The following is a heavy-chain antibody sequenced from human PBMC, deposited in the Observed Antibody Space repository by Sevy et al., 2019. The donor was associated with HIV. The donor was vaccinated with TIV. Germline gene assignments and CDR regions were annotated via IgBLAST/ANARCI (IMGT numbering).Heavy chain of an antibody. D-gene: IGHD4-4*01. Sequence: SETLSLTCTVSGTSISGYYWSWIRQPPGKGLEWFGNIYYNGRSDYNPSLKSRVTISEDTSKNQFSLKLSSVTAADTAVYYCARAYSNYYYAMDVWGQGTTVTVSS. CDR1: GTSISGYY. CDR3: ARAYSNYYYAMDV. V-gene: IGHV4-59*01. CDR2: IYYNGRS. J-gene: IGHJ6*02.